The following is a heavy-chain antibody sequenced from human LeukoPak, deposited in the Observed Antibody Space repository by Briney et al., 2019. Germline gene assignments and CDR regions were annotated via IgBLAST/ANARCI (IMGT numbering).Heavy chain of an antibody. Sequence: ASVKVSCKASGYTFTSYAITWVRQAPGQGLEWMGWISAYNGNTNYAQKLQGRVTMTTDTSTSTAYTELRSLRSDDTAMCYCARGPTPLPYYFDYWGQGTLVTVSS. J-gene: IGHJ4*02. CDR3: ARGPTPLPYYFDY. CDR2: ISAYNGNT. CDR1: GYTFTSYA. D-gene: IGHD4-17*01. V-gene: IGHV1-18*01.